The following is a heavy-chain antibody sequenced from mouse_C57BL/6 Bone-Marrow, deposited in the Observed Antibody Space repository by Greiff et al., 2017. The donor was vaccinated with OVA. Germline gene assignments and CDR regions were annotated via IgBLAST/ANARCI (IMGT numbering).Heavy chain of an antibody. V-gene: IGHV5-17*01. CDR1: GFTLSDYG. CDR2: ISSGSSTI. Sequence: EVKLVEPGGGLVKPGGSLKLSCAASGFTLSDYGMHWVRQAPEQGLEWVAYISSGSSTIYYADTVKGRFTISRDNAKNTLFLQMTSLRSEDTAMYYCARQDFDYWGQGTTLTVSS. CDR3: ARQDFDY. J-gene: IGHJ2*01.